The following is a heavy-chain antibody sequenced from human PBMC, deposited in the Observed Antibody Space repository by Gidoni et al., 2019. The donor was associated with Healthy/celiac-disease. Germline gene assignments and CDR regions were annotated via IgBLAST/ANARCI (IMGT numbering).Heavy chain of an antibody. Sequence: QVKLKESGPGVMKPEQTLSITCTFPGGSISSGGYYWSWIRQHPGKGLEWIGYIYYSGSTYYNPSLKSRVTISVDTSKNQFSLKLSSVTAADTAVYYCASQLTISSYYFDYWGQGTLVTVSS. J-gene: IGHJ4*02. CDR3: ASQLTISSYYFDY. CDR2: IYYSGST. V-gene: IGHV4-31*03. D-gene: IGHD3-3*01. CDR1: GGSISSGGYY.